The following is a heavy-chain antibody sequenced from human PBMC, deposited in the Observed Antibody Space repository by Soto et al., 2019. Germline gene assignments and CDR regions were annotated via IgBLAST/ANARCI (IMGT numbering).Heavy chain of an antibody. J-gene: IGHJ2*01. CDR2: IYYSGST. D-gene: IGHD3-3*02. V-gene: IGHV4-39*01. CDR1: GGSISSSSYY. Sequence: ASETLSLTCTVSGGSISSSSYYWGWIRQPPGKGLEWIGSIYYSGSTYYNPSLKSRVTISVDTSKNQFSLKLSSVTATDTAVYYCARRVGTHVWFSVGWYFDLWGRGTLVTVSS. CDR3: ARRVGTHVWFSVGWYFDL.